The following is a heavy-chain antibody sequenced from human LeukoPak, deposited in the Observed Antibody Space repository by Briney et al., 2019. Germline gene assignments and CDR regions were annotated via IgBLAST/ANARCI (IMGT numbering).Heavy chain of an antibody. D-gene: IGHD3-3*01. CDR3: ARDPTKYFWSAYNPFDY. CDR1: GYTFTGYY. V-gene: IGHV1-2*02. Sequence: ASVKVSCKASGYTFTGYYVHWVRQAPGQGLEWMGWINPNSGGTNYAQKFQGRVTMTRDTSISTAYMELSRLRSDDTAVYYCARDPTKYFWSAYNPFDYWGQGTLVTVSS. J-gene: IGHJ4*02. CDR2: INPNSGGT.